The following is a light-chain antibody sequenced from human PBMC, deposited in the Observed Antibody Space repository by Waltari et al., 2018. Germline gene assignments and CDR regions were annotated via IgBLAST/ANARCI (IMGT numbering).Light chain of an antibody. J-gene: IGKJ4*01. CDR3: QQAASFPLT. Sequence: DSQMTQSPSSVSASVGDRVTITCPASQGISSWLAWYQQKPGRAPNLLIYAASSLQSGFPARFSGRGSGTEFTLTISSLQPDDFATYYCQQAASFPLTFGGGTKVEIK. CDR2: AAS. CDR1: QGISSW. V-gene: IGKV1-12*01.